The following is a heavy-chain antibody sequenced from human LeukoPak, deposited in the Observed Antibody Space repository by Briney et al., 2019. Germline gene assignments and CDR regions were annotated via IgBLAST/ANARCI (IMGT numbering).Heavy chain of an antibody. CDR3: ARAGTSCYWRGCDNWFDP. Sequence: PSETLSLTCTVSGGSISSGGYYWSWIRQHPGKGLEWIGYIYYSGSTYYNPSLKSRVTISVDTSKNQFSLKLSSVTAADTAVYYRARAGTSCYWRGCDNWFDPWGQGTLVTVSS. J-gene: IGHJ5*02. CDR2: IYYSGST. D-gene: IGHD2-2*01. V-gene: IGHV4-31*03. CDR1: GGSISSGGYY.